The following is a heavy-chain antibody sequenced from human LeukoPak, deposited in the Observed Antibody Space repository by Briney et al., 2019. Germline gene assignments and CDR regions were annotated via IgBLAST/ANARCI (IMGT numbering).Heavy chain of an antibody. Sequence: GGSLRLSCAASGFTFSNAWVSWLRKALGKGLEWVGRIKSKTDGGTTDYATPMKDRFTISRDDSKNTLYLQMNSLKTEDTAVYYCTTDSSVGSSSWYSDSFDYWGQGTLVTVSS. V-gene: IGHV3-15*01. D-gene: IGHD6-13*01. CDR2: IKSKTDGGTT. CDR3: TTDSSVGSSSWYSDSFDY. J-gene: IGHJ4*02. CDR1: GFTFSNAW.